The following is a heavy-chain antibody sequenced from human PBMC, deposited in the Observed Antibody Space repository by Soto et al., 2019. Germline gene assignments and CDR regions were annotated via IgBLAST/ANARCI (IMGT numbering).Heavy chain of an antibody. CDR1: GYTFTGYY. J-gene: IGHJ6*02. CDR3: ASAVAAAGNYYYYAMDV. Sequence: ASVKVSCKASGYTFTGYYMHWVRQAPGQGLEWMGWINPNSGGTNYAQKFQGRVTMTRDTSISTAYMELSRLRSDDTAVYFCASAVAAAGNYYYYAMDVLGQGTTVTVSS. D-gene: IGHD6-13*01. V-gene: IGHV1-2*02. CDR2: INPNSGGT.